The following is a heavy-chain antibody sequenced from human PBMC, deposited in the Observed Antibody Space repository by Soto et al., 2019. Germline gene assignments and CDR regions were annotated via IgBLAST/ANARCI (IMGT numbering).Heavy chain of an antibody. Sequence: QVQLVESGGGVVQPGRSLRLSCAASGFTFSSYGMHWVRQAPGKGLEWVAVISYDGSNKYYADSVKGRFTISRDNSKNTLYLQMNSLRAEDTAVYYCAKVSLYSSGWPTDYWGQGTLVTVSS. CDR3: AKVSLYSSGWPTDY. V-gene: IGHV3-30*18. CDR1: GFTFSSYG. D-gene: IGHD6-19*01. J-gene: IGHJ4*02. CDR2: ISYDGSNK.